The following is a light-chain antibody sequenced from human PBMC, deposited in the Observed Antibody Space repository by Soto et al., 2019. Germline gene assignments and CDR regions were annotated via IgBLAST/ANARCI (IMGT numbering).Light chain of an antibody. CDR1: SGSVSASNY. Sequence: QTVVTQEPSFSVSPGRTVTLTCGLSSGSVSASNYPSWYQQTPGQAPRTLIYSTNTRSSGVPDRFSGSILGTKAALTITGAQADDECDYYCVLYLGSGIWVFGGGTKVTVL. CDR3: VLYLGSGIWV. V-gene: IGLV8-61*01. J-gene: IGLJ2*01. CDR2: STN.